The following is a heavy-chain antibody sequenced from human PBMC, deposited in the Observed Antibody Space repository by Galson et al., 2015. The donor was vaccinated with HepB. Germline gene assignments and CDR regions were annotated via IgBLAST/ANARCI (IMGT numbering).Heavy chain of an antibody. CDR2: INSDGSST. Sequence: LSLSCAASGFTNYWMHWVRQAPGRGLVWVSHINSDGSSTSYADSVKGRFTISRDNAKNTLYLQMNSLRDEDTAVYYCAREGRRTGEVTKAFDMWVQGTMVTVSS. D-gene: IGHD7-27*01. J-gene: IGHJ3*02. CDR1: GFTNYW. V-gene: IGHV3-74*01. CDR3: AREGRRTGEVTKAFDM.